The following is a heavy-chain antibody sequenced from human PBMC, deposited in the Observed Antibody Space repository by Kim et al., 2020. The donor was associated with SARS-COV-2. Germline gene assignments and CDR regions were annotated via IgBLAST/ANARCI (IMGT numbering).Heavy chain of an antibody. V-gene: IGHV3-11*06. J-gene: IGHJ4*02. D-gene: IGHD3-22*01. CDR3: ARGGDNYYDTPPAFFDY. Sequence: VKGRLTISRDNSKNSLYLQMNSLRAEDTAVYYCARGGDNYYDTPPAFFDYWGQGTLVTVSS.